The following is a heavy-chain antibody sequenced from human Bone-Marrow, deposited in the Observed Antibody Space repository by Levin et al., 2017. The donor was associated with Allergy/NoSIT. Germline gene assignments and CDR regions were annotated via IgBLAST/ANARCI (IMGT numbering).Heavy chain of an antibody. V-gene: IGHV1-8*01. D-gene: IGHD5-12*01. CDR2: MNPNNGNT. Sequence: GESLKISCKASGYTFTNYDIHWVRQATGQGLEWMGWMNPNNGNTGYGQKFQGRVTMTRNTSKSTAYMELSSLRYEDTAVYYCATSGPHAFDMWGQRALDLWGQGTVVTVS. CDR1: GYTFTNYD. J-gene: IGHJ3*01. CDR3: ATSGPHAFDMWGQRALDL.